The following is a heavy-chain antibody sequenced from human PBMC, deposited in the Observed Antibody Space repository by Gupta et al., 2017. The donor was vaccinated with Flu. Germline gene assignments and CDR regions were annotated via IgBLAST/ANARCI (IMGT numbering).Heavy chain of an antibody. V-gene: IGHV3-30-3*01. Sequence: QEQLVESVGGVVQPGRSLRLSCAASGFSFSSYAMYWVRQAPGKGLEWVAVISYDGGSIDYADSVKGRFTISRDNSKNTLYLQMNSLRADDTAVYYCAGYGDFASWGQGALVTVSS. D-gene: IGHD4-17*01. CDR3: AGYGDFAS. CDR2: ISYDGGSI. CDR1: GFSFSSYA. J-gene: IGHJ4*02.